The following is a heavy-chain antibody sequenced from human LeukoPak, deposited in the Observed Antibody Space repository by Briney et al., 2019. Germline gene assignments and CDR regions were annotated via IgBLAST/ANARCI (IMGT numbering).Heavy chain of an antibody. J-gene: IGHJ4*02. Sequence: SETLSLTCAVSGDSISTSNWWSWVRQSPGKGLEWIGEIYHSGSTNYSPSLKSRVTMSVDKSKNQFSLKLNSVTAADTAVYYCARDMEGGSFGPLYWGQGTLVTVSS. CDR1: GDSISTSNW. V-gene: IGHV4-4*02. CDR3: ARDMEGGSFGPLY. CDR2: IYHSGST. D-gene: IGHD1-26*01.